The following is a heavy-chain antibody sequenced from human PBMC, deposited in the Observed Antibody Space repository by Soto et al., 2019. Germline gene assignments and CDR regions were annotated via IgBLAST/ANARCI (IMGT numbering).Heavy chain of an antibody. CDR2: IYYSGST. D-gene: IGHD7-27*01. V-gene: IGHV4-31*03. CDR1: GGSISSGGYY. Sequence: TLSLTCTVSGGSISSGGYYWSWIRQHPGKGLEWIGYIYYSGSTYYNPSLKSRVTISVDTSKNQFSLKLSSVTAADTAVYYCARDRRTLGAFDIWGQGTMVTV. J-gene: IGHJ3*02. CDR3: ARDRRTLGAFDI.